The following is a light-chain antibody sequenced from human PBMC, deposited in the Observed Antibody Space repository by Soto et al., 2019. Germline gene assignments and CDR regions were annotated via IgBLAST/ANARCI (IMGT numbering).Light chain of an antibody. CDR3: QQFNSFPEYT. CDR1: QGISSA. CDR2: DAS. Sequence: AIQLTQSPSSLSASVGDRVTITCRASQGISSALAWYQQKPAKAPKLLIYDASSLESGVPSRFSGSGSGTDFTLTISSLQPEDFATYYCQQFNSFPEYTFGQGTKLEIK. V-gene: IGKV1-13*02. J-gene: IGKJ2*01.